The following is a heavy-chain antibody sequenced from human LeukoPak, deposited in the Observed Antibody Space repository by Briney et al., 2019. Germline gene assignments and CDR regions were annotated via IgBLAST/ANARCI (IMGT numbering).Heavy chain of an antibody. D-gene: IGHD4-17*01. Sequence: PGGTLRLSCAASGFTFSSYGMSWVRQAPGKGLEWVSTISGSGGSTYYADSVKGRFTISRDNSKNTLYLQMNSLRAEDTAVYYCAKQSGDYEYYYYYYMDVWGKGTTVTISS. CDR3: AKQSGDYEYYYYYYMDV. CDR2: ISGSGGST. J-gene: IGHJ6*03. V-gene: IGHV3-23*01. CDR1: GFTFSSYG.